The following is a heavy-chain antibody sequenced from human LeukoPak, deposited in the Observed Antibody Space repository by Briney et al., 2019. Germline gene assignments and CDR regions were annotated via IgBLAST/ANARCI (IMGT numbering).Heavy chain of an antibody. D-gene: IGHD5-18*01. CDR1: GFIFSSYS. Sequence: GGSLRLSCAASGFIFSSYSMNWVRQAPGKGLEWVSSISSSSSYIYYADSVKGRFTISRDNAKNSLYLQMNSLRAEDTAVYYCARDRVDTAMVTNAFDIWGQGTMVTVSS. CDR3: ARDRVDTAMVTNAFDI. V-gene: IGHV3-21*01. CDR2: ISSSSSYI. J-gene: IGHJ3*02.